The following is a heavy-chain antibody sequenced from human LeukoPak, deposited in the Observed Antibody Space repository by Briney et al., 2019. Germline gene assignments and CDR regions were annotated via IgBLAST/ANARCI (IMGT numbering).Heavy chain of an antibody. V-gene: IGHV3-23*01. CDR3: AELGITMIGGV. Sequence: GGSLRLSCAASGFTFSNYAINWVRQAPGKGLEWVSGISSTGGSTYYADSVKGRFTISRDNAKNSLYLQMNSLRAEDTAVYYCAELGITMIGGVWGKGTTVTISS. J-gene: IGHJ6*04. D-gene: IGHD3-10*02. CDR2: ISSTGGST. CDR1: GFTFSNYA.